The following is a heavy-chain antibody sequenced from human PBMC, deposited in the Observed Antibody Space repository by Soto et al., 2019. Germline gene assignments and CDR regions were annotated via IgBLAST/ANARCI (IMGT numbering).Heavy chain of an antibody. CDR3: ERDGNQCDHRYFDS. Sequence: QVQLVQSGAEVRKPGASLKVSCKASGHTFITYGVSWVRQAPGQGLEWMGWINNRNGNTNYAQKFQGRVTMTTDTATTTVYMELRRLRSDYSAVYYCERDGNQCDHRYFDSWGQGTLVTVSS. CDR2: INNRNGNT. CDR1: GHTFITYG. J-gene: IGHJ4*02. D-gene: IGHD1-1*01. V-gene: IGHV1-18*01.